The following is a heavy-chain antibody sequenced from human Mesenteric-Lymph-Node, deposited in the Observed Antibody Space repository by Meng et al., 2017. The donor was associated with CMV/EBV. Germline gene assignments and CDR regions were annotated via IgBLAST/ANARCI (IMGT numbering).Heavy chain of an antibody. CDR1: GFTFSAYA. Sequence: GGSLRLSCAASGFTFSAYAMTWVRQAPGKGLEWVSTVSPSGTHTDYADSLKGRFTISRDNSKNTLYLQMNSLRAEDTAVYYCARDGADTAMGYYYYGMDVWGQGTTVTVSS. CDR3: ARDGADTAMGYYYYGMDV. CDR2: VSPSGTHT. V-gene: IGHV3-23*01. J-gene: IGHJ6*02. D-gene: IGHD5-18*01.